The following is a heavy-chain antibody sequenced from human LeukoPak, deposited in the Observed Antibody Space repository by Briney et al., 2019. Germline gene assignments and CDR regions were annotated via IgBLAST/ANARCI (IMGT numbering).Heavy chain of an antibody. CDR3: AKGPYVVVVAAILFDY. CDR1: GFTFSSYA. D-gene: IGHD2-15*01. Sequence: GGSLSLSCAAPGFTFSSYAMSWVRQAPGKGLEWVSAISGSGGSTYYADSVKGRFTISRDNSKNTLYLQMNSLRAEDTAVYYCAKGPYVVVVAAILFDYWGQGTLVTVSS. V-gene: IGHV3-23*01. J-gene: IGHJ4*02. CDR2: ISGSGGST.